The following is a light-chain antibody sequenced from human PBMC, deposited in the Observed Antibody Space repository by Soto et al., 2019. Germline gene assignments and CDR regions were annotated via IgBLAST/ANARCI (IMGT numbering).Light chain of an antibody. V-gene: IGKV3-11*01. CDR2: DAS. Sequence: ETVLTQSPATLSLSPGERATLSCRASQSVSSYLAWYQQKPGQAPRLLIYDASNRATGIPARFSGSGSGTDFTLTISSLEPEDFAVYYGQQRSNWPPGFGQGTRLEIK. J-gene: IGKJ5*01. CDR1: QSVSSY. CDR3: QQRSNWPPG.